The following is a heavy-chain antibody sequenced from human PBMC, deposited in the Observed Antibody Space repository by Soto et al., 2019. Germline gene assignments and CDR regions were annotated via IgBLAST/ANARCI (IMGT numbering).Heavy chain of an antibody. J-gene: IGHJ6*02. CDR3: ARSQGSSTSLEIYYYYYYGMDV. Sequence: QVPLVQPGAEVKKPGSSVEVSCKASGGTFGSYAISWVRQAPGQGLEWMGGLIPIPGTANYAQQFQGRVTIAADESTSTAYMELSSLRSEDTAVYYCARSQGSSTSLEIYYYYYYGMDVWGQGTTVTVSS. CDR2: LIPIPGTA. V-gene: IGHV1-69*01. D-gene: IGHD2-2*01. CDR1: GGTFGSYA.